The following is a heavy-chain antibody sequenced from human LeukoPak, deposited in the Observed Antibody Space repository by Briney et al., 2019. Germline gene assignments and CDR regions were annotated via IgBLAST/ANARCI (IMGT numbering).Heavy chain of an antibody. J-gene: IGHJ4*02. D-gene: IGHD3-22*01. V-gene: IGHV4-39*01. Sequence: SETLSLTCAVYGGSFSGYYWGWIRQPPGKGLEWIGSIYYSGSTYYNPSLKSRVTISVDTSKNQFSLKLSSVTAADTAVYYCVGYYYDSSGYYRGYWGQGTLVTVSS. CDR3: VGYYYDSSGYYRGY. CDR2: IYYSGST. CDR1: GGSFSGYY.